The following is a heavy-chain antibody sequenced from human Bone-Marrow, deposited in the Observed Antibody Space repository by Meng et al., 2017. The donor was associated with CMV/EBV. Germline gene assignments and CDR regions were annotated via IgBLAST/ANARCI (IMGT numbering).Heavy chain of an antibody. CDR2: IYYSGST. J-gene: IGHJ6*02. V-gene: IGHV4-61*01. D-gene: IGHD6-6*01. CDR3: ARIKYSSSLSVYYYYGMDV. CDR1: GGSVSSGSYY. Sequence: ESLKISCTVSGGSVSSGSYYWSWIRQPPGKGLEWIGYIYYSGSTNYNPSLKSRVTISVDTSKNQFSLKLSSVTAADTAVYYCARIKYSSSLSVYYYYGMDVWGQGTTVTVSS.